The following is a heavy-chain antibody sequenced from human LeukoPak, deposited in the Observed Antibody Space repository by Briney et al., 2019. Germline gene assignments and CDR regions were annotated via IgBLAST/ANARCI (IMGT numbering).Heavy chain of an antibody. CDR1: GGSISGYY. D-gene: IGHD3-22*01. Sequence: SETESLTCTVSGGSISGYYWSWIRQPPGKGLEWIGYIYYSGSTNYNPSLKSRVTISVDTSKNQFSLKLSSVTAADTAVYYCARVVRGGYPDYWDQGTLVTVSS. CDR2: IYYSGST. V-gene: IGHV4-59*01. J-gene: IGHJ4*01. CDR3: ARVVRGGYPDY.